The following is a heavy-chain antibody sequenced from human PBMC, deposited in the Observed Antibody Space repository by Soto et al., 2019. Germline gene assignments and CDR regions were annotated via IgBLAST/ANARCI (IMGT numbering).Heavy chain of an antibody. V-gene: IGHV4-38-2*01. CDR2: IYHSGGT. J-gene: IGHJ4*02. Sequence: PSETLSLTCAVSGYSISSGYYWGWIRQHPGKGLEWIGSIYHSGGTYYNPPLMSRLTISVDTSKNQFSSKLISATAPDTAVYYCARVNVYGYDQIPDYWGQGTLVTVSS. CDR3: ARVNVYGYDQIPDY. D-gene: IGHD5-18*01. CDR1: GYSISSGYY.